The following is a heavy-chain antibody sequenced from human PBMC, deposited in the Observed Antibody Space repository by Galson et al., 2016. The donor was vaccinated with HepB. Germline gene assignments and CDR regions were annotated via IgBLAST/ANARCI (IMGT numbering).Heavy chain of an antibody. J-gene: IGHJ4*02. V-gene: IGHV4-39*02. D-gene: IGHD3-3*01. Sequence: SETLSLTCTVSGGSISSSSYYWGWIRQPPGKGLELIGTIYYSGSSYYNPSLKSRVTISVATSKNHLSLKLSSVPAADTAVDYCAVGVVLMSMDVWGQGTLVTVSS. CDR3: AVGVVLMSMDV. CDR1: GGSISSSSYY. CDR2: IYYSGSS.